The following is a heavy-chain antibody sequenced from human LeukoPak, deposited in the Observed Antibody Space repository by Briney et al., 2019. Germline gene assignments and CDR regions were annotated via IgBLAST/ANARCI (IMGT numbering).Heavy chain of an antibody. CDR2: IPYDGSNK. CDR1: GFTFSSYA. V-gene: IGHV3-30-3*01. J-gene: IGHJ6*03. CDR3: ARLSGWEPAGDYYYYYMDV. Sequence: PGRSLRLSCAASGFTFSSYAMHWVRQAPGKGLEWVAVIPYDGSNKYYADSVKGRFTISRDNSKNTLYLQMNSLRAEDTAVYYCARLSGWEPAGDYYYYYMDVWGKGTTVTVSS. D-gene: IGHD1-26*01.